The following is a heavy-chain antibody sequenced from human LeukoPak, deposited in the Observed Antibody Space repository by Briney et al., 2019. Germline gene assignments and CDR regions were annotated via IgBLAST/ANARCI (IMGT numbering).Heavy chain of an antibody. J-gene: IGHJ4*02. Sequence: ASVKVSCKASGYTFTSYYMHWVRQAPGQGLGWMGIINPSGGSTSYAQKFQGRVTMTRDTSTSTVYMELSSLRSEDTAVYYCARSASMVRGVILSDYWGQGTLVTVSS. CDR1: GYTFTSYY. CDR2: INPSGGST. CDR3: ARSASMVRGVILSDY. V-gene: IGHV1-46*01. D-gene: IGHD3-10*01.